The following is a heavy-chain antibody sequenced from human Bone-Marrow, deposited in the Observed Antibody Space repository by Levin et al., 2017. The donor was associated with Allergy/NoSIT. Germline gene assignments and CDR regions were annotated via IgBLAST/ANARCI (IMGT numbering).Heavy chain of an antibody. J-gene: IGHJ1*01. Sequence: SETLSLTCVVSGGPIGNTNWWSWVRQPPGKGLEWIGEIYHTGTTNYNPSLSSRLSISVDKTEKQFSLTLTSVTAADTAVYYCASRRITVTNDNWGQGILVIVSS. D-gene: IGHD2-8*01. V-gene: IGHV4-4*02. CDR1: GGPIGNTNW. CDR3: ASRRITVTNDN. CDR2: IYHTGTT.